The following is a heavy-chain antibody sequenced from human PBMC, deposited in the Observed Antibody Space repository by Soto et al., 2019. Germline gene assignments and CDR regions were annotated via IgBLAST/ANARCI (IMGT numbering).Heavy chain of an antibody. CDR3: ARGPLVVLKYFES. Sequence: ASVKVSCKASGGTFRNYPINWVRQALGQGLEWMGSIFPLTDIPDYAQNFQARLTISADKSTSTAYMELSSLTSDDTAMYFCARGPLVVLKYFESXG. J-gene: IGHJ4*01. CDR1: GGTFRNYP. V-gene: IGHV1-69*04. CDR2: IFPLTDIP.